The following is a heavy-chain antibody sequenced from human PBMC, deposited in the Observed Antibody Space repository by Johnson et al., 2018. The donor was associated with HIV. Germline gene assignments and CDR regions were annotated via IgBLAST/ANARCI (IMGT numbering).Heavy chain of an antibody. CDR2: IKSKSYGGTI. CDR1: GFTFSNVW. CDR3: AKDRILSGYGPGAFDI. Sequence: VQLVESGGGLVKPGGSPKLSCEASGFTFSNVWMHWVRQAPGKGLEWVGRIKSKSYGGTIDYAAPVKGRFTISRENAKNSLYLQMNSLRAEDTALYYCAKDRILSGYGPGAFDIWGQGTMVTVSS. J-gene: IGHJ3*02. V-gene: IGHV3-15*05. D-gene: IGHD5-12*01.